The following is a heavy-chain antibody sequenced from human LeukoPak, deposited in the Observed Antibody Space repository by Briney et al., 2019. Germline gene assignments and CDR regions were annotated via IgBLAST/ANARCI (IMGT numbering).Heavy chain of an antibody. D-gene: IGHD4-17*01. CDR2: IIPIFGTA. Sequence: SVKVSCKTSGGTFSSYAISWVRQAPGQGLEWMGGIIPIFGTANYAQKFQGRVTITTDESTSTAYMELSSLRSEDTAVYYCARGPRRTSTANYYYYYMDVWGKGTTVTVSS. CDR1: GGTFSSYA. J-gene: IGHJ6*03. V-gene: IGHV1-69*05. CDR3: ARGPRRTSTANYYYYYMDV.